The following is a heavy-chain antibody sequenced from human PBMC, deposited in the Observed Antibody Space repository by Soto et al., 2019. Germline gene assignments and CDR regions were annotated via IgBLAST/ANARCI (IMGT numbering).Heavy chain of an antibody. CDR1: GIVFSDY. CDR2: ISGSGRTI. V-gene: IGHV3-11*01. D-gene: IGHD3-16*01. J-gene: IGHJ5*02. Sequence: QVQLVESGGGLVKPGGSLRLSCAASGIVFSDYMSWVRQAPGKGLEWLSYISGSGRTIYSADSVKGRFTISRDNATTSPSPQLPPARPEDTAVYYCARLPFPWGWFDPWGQGTVVTVSS. CDR3: ARLPFPWGWFDP.